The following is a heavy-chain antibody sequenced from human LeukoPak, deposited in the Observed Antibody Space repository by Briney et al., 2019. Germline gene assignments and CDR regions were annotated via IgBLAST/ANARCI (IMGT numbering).Heavy chain of an antibody. CDR3: AKAGIAVPATPEY. CDR1: GFTFSSYA. CDR2: INSSGGTT. D-gene: IGHD6-19*01. V-gene: IGHV3-23*01. J-gene: IGHJ4*02. Sequence: GRSLRLSCAASGFTFSSYAMNWVRQAPGKGLEWVSVINSSGGTTYYSDSVKGRFIISRDNSKNTLYLQMNSLRAEDTAVYYCAKAGIAVPATPEYCGQGTQVTVSS.